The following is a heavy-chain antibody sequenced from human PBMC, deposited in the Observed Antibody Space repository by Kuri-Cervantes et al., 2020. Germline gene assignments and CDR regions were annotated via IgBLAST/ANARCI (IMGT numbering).Heavy chain of an antibody. CDR2: ISWNSDKV. D-gene: IGHD1-1*01. CDR3: ASQLMSPGAFDI. Sequence: SLKISCVLSGFTFDDHAMVWVRRVPGKGLEWVSGISWNSDKVGYADSVRGRFTISRDNAKNSLYLQMNSLRVEDTAVYYRASQLMSPGAFDIWGQGTMVTVSS. V-gene: IGHV3-9*01. CDR1: GFTFDDHA. J-gene: IGHJ3*02.